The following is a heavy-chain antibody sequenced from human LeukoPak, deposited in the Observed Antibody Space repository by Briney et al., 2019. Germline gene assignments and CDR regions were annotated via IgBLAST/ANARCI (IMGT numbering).Heavy chain of an antibody. CDR3: ARSRSGYYEDY. Sequence: AGRSDCLFRAPSGFTVSSNYTSCVRLPPGGGLEWVANIKEEGSEKYYVDSVKGRFTISRDNAKNSLSLQVNSLSAEDTAVYYCARSRSGYYEDYWGQGTLVTASS. CDR2: IKEEGSEK. CDR1: GFTVSSNY. V-gene: IGHV3-7*01. J-gene: IGHJ4*02. D-gene: IGHD3-22*01.